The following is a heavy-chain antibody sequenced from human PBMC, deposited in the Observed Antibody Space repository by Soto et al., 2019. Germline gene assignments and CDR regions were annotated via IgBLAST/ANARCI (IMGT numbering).Heavy chain of an antibody. Sequence: QVQLVQSGTEVKKPGASVKVSCKAFGYTFSSYGISWVRQAPGQGLEWMGWISAYSDRTNYAQNFQGRVTMTADTATSTANMEVRSLRSDDTAVYYCARGRDYCYDSSGKYHYHSGMDVLGQGTTVTVSS. CDR1: GYTFSSYG. V-gene: IGHV1-18*04. J-gene: IGHJ6*02. CDR2: ISAYSDRT. D-gene: IGHD3-22*01. CDR3: ARGRDYCYDSSGKYHYHSGMDV.